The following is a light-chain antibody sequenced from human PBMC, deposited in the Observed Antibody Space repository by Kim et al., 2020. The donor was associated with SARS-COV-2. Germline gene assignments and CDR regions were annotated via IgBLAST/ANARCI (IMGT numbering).Light chain of an antibody. Sequence: GQGVTISCTGSTSNIGGNYVHWYQLRPGTAPRLLIFDNTNRPSGVPGRFSGSKSGSSASLAITGLQSEDEGDYYCQSYDSSLTALVFGGGTQLTVL. V-gene: IGLV1-40*01. CDR1: TSNIGGNY. CDR2: DNT. CDR3: QSYDSSLTALV. J-gene: IGLJ2*01.